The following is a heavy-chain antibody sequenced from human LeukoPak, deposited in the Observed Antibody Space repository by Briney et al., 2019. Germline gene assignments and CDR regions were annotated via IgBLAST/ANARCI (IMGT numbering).Heavy chain of an antibody. CDR3: ARATSYYDAFDI. J-gene: IGHJ3*02. D-gene: IGHD1-26*01. V-gene: IGHV4-30-2*01. Sequence: PSQTLSLTCAVSGGSISSGGYSWRWIRQPPGKGLDWIGYIYHSGSTYYNPSLKSRVTISVDRSKNQFSLKMSSVTAADTAVYYCARATSYYDAFDIWGQGTMVTVSS. CDR2: IYHSGST. CDR1: GGSISSGGYS.